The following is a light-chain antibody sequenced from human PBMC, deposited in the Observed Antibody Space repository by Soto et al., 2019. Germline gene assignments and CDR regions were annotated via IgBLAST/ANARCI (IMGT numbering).Light chain of an antibody. CDR1: QDISNH. J-gene: IGKJ4*01. Sequence: DIQMTQSPSSLSASVGDRVTITCWASQDISNHLAWFQQKPGKAPKSLIYDASSLQSGVPSNFSGSASGTHFTLIIRSLQPEDCATYFCQQYHNYPVTFGGGTKVEI. CDR3: QQYHNYPVT. CDR2: DAS. V-gene: IGKV1-16*02.